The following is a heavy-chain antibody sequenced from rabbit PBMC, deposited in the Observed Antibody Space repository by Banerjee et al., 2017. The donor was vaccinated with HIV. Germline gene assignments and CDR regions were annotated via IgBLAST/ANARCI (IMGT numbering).Heavy chain of an antibody. J-gene: IGHJ4*01. D-gene: IGHD4-1*01. Sequence: QSLEESGGDLVKPEGSLTLTCTASGFSFSNKYVMCWVRQAPGKGLEWIGAIYAGEASTDYASWVNGRFTISSDNAQNTVDLQMNSLTAADTATYFCARISGWGGDLWGPGTLVTV. CDR1: GFSFSNKYV. CDR3: ARISGWGGDL. CDR2: IYAGEAST. V-gene: IGHV1S40*01.